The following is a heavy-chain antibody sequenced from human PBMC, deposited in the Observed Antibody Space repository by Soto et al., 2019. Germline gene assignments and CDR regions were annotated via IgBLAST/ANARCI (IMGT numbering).Heavy chain of an antibody. J-gene: IGHJ4*02. CDR3: ARDLEFRDGNISHLDY. Sequence: QVQLVQSGAEMKTPGSSVNVSCTLSGGAFNNYVISWVRQAPGQGLEWVGSIVPIYRSSLFAQKFQGRVTLSADASTNTVYLDVSSLRSQDTAVYYCARDLEFRDGNISHLDYWGQGTLVTVSS. CDR2: IVPIYRSS. V-gene: IGHV1-69*18. CDR1: GGAFNNYV. D-gene: IGHD3-10*01.